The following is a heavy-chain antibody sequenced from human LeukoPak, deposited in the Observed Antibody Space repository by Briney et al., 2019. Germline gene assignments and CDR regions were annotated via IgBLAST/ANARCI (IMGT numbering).Heavy chain of an antibody. CDR3: ARGSATHQYSFDY. J-gene: IGHJ4*02. V-gene: IGHV3-30*02. CDR1: GFTFTSYG. CDR2: TRYDKSDI. Sequence: GGPLRLSCAASGFTFTSYGMHWVRQAPGKGLEWVALTRYDKSDIYYADSVKGRFTISRDNSKNILYLQMNSLRAEDTAVYFCARGSATHQYSFDYWGQGTLVTVSS. D-gene: IGHD2-15*01.